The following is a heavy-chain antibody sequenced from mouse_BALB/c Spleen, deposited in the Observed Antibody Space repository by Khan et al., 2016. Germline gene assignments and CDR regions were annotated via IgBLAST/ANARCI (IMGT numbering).Heavy chain of an antibody. CDR3: VRYAGYYWYFDI. CDR2: VYADGSAI. J-gene: IGHJ1*01. CDR1: GCTFSGCW. Sequence: EVQLLQTGRCLLQPVGSRGLSCEGSGCTFSGCWISWVRQTSGKTLEWIGDVYADGSAINYAPSIKDRFTIFIANDKSTQYLQLCNVRTEDAATYFCVRYAGYYWYFDIWGAGTTVTVSS. D-gene: IGHD2-2*01. V-gene: IGHV11-2*02.